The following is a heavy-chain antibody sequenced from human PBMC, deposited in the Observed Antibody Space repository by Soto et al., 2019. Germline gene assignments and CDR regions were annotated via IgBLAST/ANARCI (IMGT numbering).Heavy chain of an antibody. CDR1: GGSFSGYY. CDR3: ARASGWYSNWHYYYGMDV. CDR2: INHSGST. V-gene: IGHV4-34*01. Sequence: PSETLSLTCAVYGGSFSGYYWSWIRQPPGKGLEWIGEINHSGSTNYNPSLKSRVTISVDTSKNQFSLKLSSVTAADTAVYYCARASGWYSNWHYYYGMDVWGQGTTVTVSS. D-gene: IGHD4-4*01. J-gene: IGHJ6*02.